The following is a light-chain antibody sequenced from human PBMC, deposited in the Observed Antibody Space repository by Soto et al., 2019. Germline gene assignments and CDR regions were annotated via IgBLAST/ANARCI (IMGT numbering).Light chain of an antibody. CDR1: QGIGDT. CDR3: QPDYNWPLY. CDR2: DTS. V-gene: IGKV3-15*01. J-gene: IGKJ4*01. Sequence: EVVMTQSPATLSVSPGEGVTLSCRASQGIGDTLAWYQHKPGQTPRLLIYDTSTRATGVPARFSGSRSVPEFTPTNNGLQSEDGAIYYYQPDYNWPLYFGGGTKVESK.